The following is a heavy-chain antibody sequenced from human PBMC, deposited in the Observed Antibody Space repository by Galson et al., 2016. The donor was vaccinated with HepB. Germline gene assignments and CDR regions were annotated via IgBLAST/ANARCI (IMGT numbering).Heavy chain of an antibody. Sequence: SLRLSCAVSGFTFRNHQMHWLRQVPGKGLVWVSRIEPDGSSPIYADSVKGRFTISRDNAENTLYLQMNSLRAEDTAIYYCARDLSGPDYWGQGTPVTVSS. J-gene: IGHJ4*02. V-gene: IGHV3-74*01. CDR1: GFTFRNHQ. CDR2: IEPDGSSP. CDR3: ARDLSGPDY.